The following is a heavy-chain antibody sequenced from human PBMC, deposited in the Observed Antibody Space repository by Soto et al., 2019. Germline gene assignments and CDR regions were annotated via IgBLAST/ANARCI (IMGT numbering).Heavy chain of an antibody. CDR2: IYSGGST. D-gene: IGHD4-17*01. V-gene: IGHV3-66*01. Sequence: EVQLVESGGGLVQPGGSLRLSCAASGFTVSSNYLSWVRQAPGKGLEWVSVIYSGGSTYYADSVKGRFTISRDNSKNTLYLQMNSLRAEDTAVYYCRTDNYGYFGGYWGQGTLVTVSS. CDR1: GFTVSSNY. J-gene: IGHJ4*02. CDR3: RTDNYGYFGGY.